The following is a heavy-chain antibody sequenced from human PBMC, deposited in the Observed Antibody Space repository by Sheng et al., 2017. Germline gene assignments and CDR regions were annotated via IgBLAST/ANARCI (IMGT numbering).Heavy chain of an antibody. CDR2: INHSGST. CDR3: ASSHLTMIVGEFDY. Sequence: QVQLQQWGAGLLKPSETLSLTCAVYGGSFSGYYWSWIRQPPGKGLEWIGEINHSGSTNYNPSLKSRVTISVDTSKNQFSLKLSSVTAADTAVYYCASSHLTMIVGEFDYWGQGTLGHRLL. J-gene: IGHJ4*02. V-gene: IGHV4-34*01. CDR1: GGSFSGYY. D-gene: IGHD3-22*01.